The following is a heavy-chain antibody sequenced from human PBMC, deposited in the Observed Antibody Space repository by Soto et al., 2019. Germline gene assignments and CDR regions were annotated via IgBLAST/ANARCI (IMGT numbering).Heavy chain of an antibody. J-gene: IGHJ4*02. D-gene: IGHD1-7*01. CDR2: ISAYNGNT. CDR3: ASINWNYGYFDY. V-gene: IGHV1-18*01. Sequence: ASVRVSCKASGYTFTSYGISWVRQAPGQGLEWMGWISAYNGNTNYAQKLQGRVTMTTDTSTSTAYMELRSPRSDDTAVYYCASINWNYGYFDYWGQGTLVTVS. CDR1: GYTFTSYG.